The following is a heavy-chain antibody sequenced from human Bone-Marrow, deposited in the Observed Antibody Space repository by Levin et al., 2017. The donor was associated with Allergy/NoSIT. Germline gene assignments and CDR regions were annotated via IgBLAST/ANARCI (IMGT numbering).Heavy chain of an antibody. CDR1: GFTFSDYH. CDR3: ARDPLDGDAQYDY. V-gene: IGHV3-11*01. D-gene: IGHD3/OR15-3a*01. CDR2: IRSGGNTI. Sequence: GGSLRLSCAASGFTFSDYHFSWIRQAPGRGLEWVSYIRSGGNTIGYADSVKGRFTISRDNAENSLHLQMNSLRADDPAVYYGARDPLDGDAQYDYWGQGTLVTVSS. J-gene: IGHJ4*02.